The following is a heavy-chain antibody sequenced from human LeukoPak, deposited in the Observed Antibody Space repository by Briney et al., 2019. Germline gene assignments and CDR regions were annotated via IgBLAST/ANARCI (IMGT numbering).Heavy chain of an antibody. V-gene: IGHV3-23*01. CDR3: AKVRDTRHAFDI. D-gene: IGHD5-18*01. Sequence: PGGSLRLSCAASGFTFSTYAMNWVRQASGKGLEWVSTISGSGGSTYYADSVKGRFTISRDSSKNTLYLQMNSLRAEDTAVYYCAKVRDTRHAFDIWGQGTMVTVSS. J-gene: IGHJ3*02. CDR1: GFTFSTYA. CDR2: ISGSGGST.